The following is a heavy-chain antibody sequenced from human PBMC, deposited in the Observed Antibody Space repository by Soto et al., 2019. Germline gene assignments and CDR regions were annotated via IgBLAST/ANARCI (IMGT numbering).Heavy chain of an antibody. CDR3: ARVDVQQLVPSDAFDI. J-gene: IGHJ3*02. CDR2: IYTSGST. CDR1: GGSISSYY. D-gene: IGHD6-13*01. Sequence: SETLSLTCTVSGGSISSYYWSWIRQPAGKGLEWIGRIYTSGSTNYNPSLKSRVTMSVDTSKNQFSLKLSSVTAADTAVYYCARVDVQQLVPSDAFDIWGQGTMVTVSS. V-gene: IGHV4-4*07.